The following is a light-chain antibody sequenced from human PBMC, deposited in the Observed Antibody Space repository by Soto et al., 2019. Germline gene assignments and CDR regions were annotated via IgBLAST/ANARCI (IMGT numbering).Light chain of an antibody. V-gene: IGKV1-8*01. CDR2: AAS. CDR3: QQVHTYPIT. J-gene: IGKJ5*01. CDR1: QGISSY. Sequence: AIRMTHSPSSFSASTGDRFTITCRASQGISSYLAWYQQKPRKAPKLLIYAASTLQSGVPSRFSGSGSGTEFTLTISSLQPEDFATYYCQQVHTYPITFGQGTRLEIK.